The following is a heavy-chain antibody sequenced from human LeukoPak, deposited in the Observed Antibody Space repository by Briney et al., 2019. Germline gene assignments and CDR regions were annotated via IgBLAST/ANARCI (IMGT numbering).Heavy chain of an antibody. CDR1: GFTFSSYG. CDR3: ARDPYSGSYGDYYYYYMDV. D-gene: IGHD1-26*01. J-gene: IGHJ6*03. V-gene: IGHV3-23*01. Sequence: PGGSLRLSCAASGFTFSSYGMSGVRQGPRKGLEWVSAIRGGGDITYYADSVKGRFTISRDNSKNTLYLQMNSLRDEDTAVYYCARDPYSGSYGDYYYYYMDVWGKGTTVTISS. CDR2: IRGGGDIT.